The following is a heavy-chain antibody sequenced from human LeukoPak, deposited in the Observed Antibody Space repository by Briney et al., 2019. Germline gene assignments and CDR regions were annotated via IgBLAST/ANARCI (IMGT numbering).Heavy chain of an antibody. CDR2: ISGSGGST. V-gene: IGHV3-23*01. Sequence: GGSLRLSCAASGFTFSTYAMSWVRQAPGKGLEWVSAISGSGGSTYYADSVKGRFTISRDNSKNTLYLQMNSLRAEDTAVYYCAKNGISIVDAFDIWGQGTMVTVSS. CDR3: AKNGISIVDAFDI. D-gene: IGHD1-26*01. CDR1: GFTFSTYA. J-gene: IGHJ3*02.